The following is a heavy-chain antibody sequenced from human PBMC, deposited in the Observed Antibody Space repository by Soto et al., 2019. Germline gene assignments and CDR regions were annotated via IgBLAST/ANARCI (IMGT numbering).Heavy chain of an antibody. CDR2: ISSSSSTI. D-gene: IGHD1-1*01. CDR3: ARAAGDWNDAGLGYHAFDI. Sequence: GGSLRLSCAASGFTFSSYSMNWVRQAPGKGLEWVSYISSSSSTIYYADSVKGRFTISRDNAKNSLYLQMNSLRAEDTAVYYCARAAGDWNDAGLGYHAFDIWGQGTMVTVSS. CDR1: GFTFSSYS. V-gene: IGHV3-48*01. J-gene: IGHJ3*02.